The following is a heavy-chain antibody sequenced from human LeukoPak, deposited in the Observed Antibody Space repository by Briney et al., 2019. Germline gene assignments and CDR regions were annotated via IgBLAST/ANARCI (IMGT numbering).Heavy chain of an antibody. J-gene: IGHJ5*02. Sequence: PSETLSLTCAVYGGSFSGYYWTWLRQPPGKGLEWIGEITPGGSTHYNPSLKSRVTLSVDTSKNQLSLKLSSVTAADTAVYYCARGLDHWGQGTLVTVSS. CDR3: ARGLDH. V-gene: IGHV4-34*01. CDR1: GGSFSGYY. CDR2: ITPGGST.